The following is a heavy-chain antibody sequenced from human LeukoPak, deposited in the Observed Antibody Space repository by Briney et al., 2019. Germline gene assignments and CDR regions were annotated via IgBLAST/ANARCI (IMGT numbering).Heavy chain of an antibody. CDR2: INHSGST. J-gene: IGHJ4*02. CDR1: GGSFSGCY. D-gene: IGHD6-6*01. Sequence: SETLSLTCAVYGGSFSGCYWSWIRQPPGKGLEWIGEINHSGSTNYNPSLKSRVTISVDTSKNQFSLKLSSVTAADTAVYYCARGLAARDVWGQGTLVTVSS. CDR3: ARGLAARDV. V-gene: IGHV4-34*01.